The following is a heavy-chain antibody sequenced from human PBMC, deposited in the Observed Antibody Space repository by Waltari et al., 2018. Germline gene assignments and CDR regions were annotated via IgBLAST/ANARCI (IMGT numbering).Heavy chain of an antibody. CDR3: AKGETSGWYRCFDY. D-gene: IGHD6-19*01. CDR2: ITGRGGTT. J-gene: IGHJ4*02. V-gene: IGHV3-23*04. CDR1: GFPFSSYA. Sequence: EVQLVESGGDLVQPGGSLRLSCAASGFPFSSYAMSWVRQAPGKGLGWVSSITGRGGTTNYAASVKGQFTISRDNSKNTLYLQMNSLRAEDTAVYYCAKGETSGWYRCFDYWGQGALVTVSS.